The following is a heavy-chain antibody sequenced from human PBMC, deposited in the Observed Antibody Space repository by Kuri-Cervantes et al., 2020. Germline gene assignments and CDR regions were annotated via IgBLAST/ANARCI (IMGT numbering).Heavy chain of an antibody. J-gene: IGHJ5*02. D-gene: IGHD3-16*01. V-gene: IGHV3-21*01. Sequence: GESLKISCAASGFTFSNAWMSWVRQAPGRGLEWVASISDSSYYIYYADSVKGRFTISRDNAKNSLSLQMNTLRADDTAVYYCARDSRGGSNWFDPWGQGTLVTVSS. CDR1: GFTFSNAW. CDR2: ISDSSYYI. CDR3: ARDSRGGSNWFDP.